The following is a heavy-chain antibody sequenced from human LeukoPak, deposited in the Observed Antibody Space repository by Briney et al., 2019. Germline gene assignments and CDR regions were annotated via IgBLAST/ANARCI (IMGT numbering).Heavy chain of an antibody. D-gene: IGHD3-16*01. CDR2: IFHSGTT. J-gene: IGHJ3*02. V-gene: IGHV4-38-2*02. CDR1: GYSLSSGYY. CDR3: ARSGGALQVFDI. Sequence: SETLSLTCTVSGYSLSSGYYWGWIRQPPGKGLEWIGSIFHSGTTYYNPSLKSPVTISVDTSKNQCSLRLSSVTAADTAVYYCARSGGALQVFDIWGQGTVVTVSS.